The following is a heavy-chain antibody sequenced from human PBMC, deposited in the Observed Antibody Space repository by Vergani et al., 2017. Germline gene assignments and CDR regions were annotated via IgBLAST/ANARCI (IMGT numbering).Heavy chain of an antibody. J-gene: IGHJ6*03. V-gene: IGHV3-30*03. D-gene: IGHD1-1*01. CDR1: GFPFSDYG. Sequence: QVQLVESGGGEVQPGRSLRLSCSAAGFPFSDYGVHWVRQAPGKGLEWVSVISYDGNKKHYADSVKGRLTISRDNSKNTLYLEMNALRAEDTAVYYCAREFLTRVTTLDYYYMGVWGKGTTVTVSS. CDR2: ISYDGNKK. CDR3: AREFLTRVTTLDYYYMGV.